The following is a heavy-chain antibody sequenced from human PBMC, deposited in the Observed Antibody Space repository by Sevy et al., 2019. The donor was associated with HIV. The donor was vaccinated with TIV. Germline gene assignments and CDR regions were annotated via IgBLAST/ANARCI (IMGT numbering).Heavy chain of an antibody. J-gene: IGHJ4*02. D-gene: IGHD2-21*01. Sequence: GGSLRLSCAASGLTFSSHAMHWVRQAPGKGLEWVAVISYEAGNTKYYAESVKGRFTISGDNSKNTSYLQMNSLRAEDTAVYFCARDSGYSMKYSPGGYWGQGTLVTVSS. CDR2: ISYEAGNTK. CDR3: ARDSGYSMKYSPGGY. V-gene: IGHV3-30-3*01. CDR1: GLTFSSHA.